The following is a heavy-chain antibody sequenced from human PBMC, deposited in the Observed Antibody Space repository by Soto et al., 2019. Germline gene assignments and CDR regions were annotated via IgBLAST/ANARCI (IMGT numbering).Heavy chain of an antibody. J-gene: IGHJ4*02. CDR3: AKDLGYSYGYVFDY. CDR1: GFTFSSYG. Sequence: GGSLRLSCAASGFTFSSYGMHWVRQAPGKGLEWVAVIPYDGSNKYYADSVKGRFTISRDNSKNTLYLQMNSLRAEDTAVYYCAKDLGYSYGYVFDYWGQGTLVTVSS. D-gene: IGHD5-18*01. V-gene: IGHV3-30*18. CDR2: IPYDGSNK.